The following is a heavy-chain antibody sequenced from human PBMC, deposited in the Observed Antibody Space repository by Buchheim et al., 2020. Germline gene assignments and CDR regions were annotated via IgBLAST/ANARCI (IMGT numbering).Heavy chain of an antibody. J-gene: IGHJ4*02. D-gene: IGHD3-9*01. Sequence: QVQLQESGPGLVKPSGTLSLTCAVSGGSISRSNWWSWVRKPPGKGLEWFGEFSHSGSTHYNPSIKSRVTISVDKSKKQFSMKLSSVTAADTAVYYCARDRATYYDILTGYYRPNYFDYWGQGTL. CDR2: FSHSGST. CDR1: GGSISRSNW. CDR3: ARDRATYYDILTGYYRPNYFDY. V-gene: IGHV4-4*02.